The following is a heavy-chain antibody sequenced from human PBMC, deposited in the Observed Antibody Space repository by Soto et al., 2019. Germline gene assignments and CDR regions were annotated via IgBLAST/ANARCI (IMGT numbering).Heavy chain of an antibody. V-gene: IGHV4-4*07. CDR1: GGSMSGYY. J-gene: IGHJ5*02. D-gene: IGHD1-7*01. CDR2: IYTSGST. Sequence: SATLYPTCRVSGGSMSGYYWSWIGQPAGKGLEWIGRIYTSGSTNYNPSPKSRVTMSVDTSKNQFSLKLSSVTAADTAVYYCARSGTMDRWFDPSGQGTLVTLSS. CDR3: ARSGTMDRWFDP.